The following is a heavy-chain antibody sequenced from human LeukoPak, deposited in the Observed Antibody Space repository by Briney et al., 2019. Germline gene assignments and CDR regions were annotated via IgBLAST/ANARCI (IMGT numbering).Heavy chain of an antibody. V-gene: IGHV4-34*01. Sequence: SETLSLTCAVYGGSFSGYYWSWIRQPPGKGLEWIGEINHSGSTNYNPSLKSRVTISVDTSKNQFSLKLSSVTAADTAVYYCARVTRDSSGYYVDYWGQGTLVTVSS. CDR2: INHSGST. D-gene: IGHD3-22*01. CDR1: GGSFSGYY. CDR3: ARVTRDSSGYYVDY. J-gene: IGHJ4*02.